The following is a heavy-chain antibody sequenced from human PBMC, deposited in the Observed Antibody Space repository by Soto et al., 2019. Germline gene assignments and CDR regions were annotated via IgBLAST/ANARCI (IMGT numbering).Heavy chain of an antibody. CDR3: ARRQGPDYSNYDWFDP. CDR2: IYTDGNT. J-gene: IGHJ5*02. V-gene: IGHV3-53*01. Sequence: GESLKISCAASGFTVSSNYMSWVRQAPGKGLEYVSVIYTDGNTYYADSVKGRFAISRDNSKNTLYLQLNSLRAEDTAVYYCARRQGPDYSNYDWFDPWGQGTLVTVSS. CDR1: GFTVSSNY. D-gene: IGHD4-4*01.